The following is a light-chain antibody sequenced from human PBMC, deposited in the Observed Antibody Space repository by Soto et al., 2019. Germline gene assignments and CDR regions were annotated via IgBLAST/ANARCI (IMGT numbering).Light chain of an antibody. CDR2: EVS. J-gene: IGLJ1*01. CDR3: CSRGCSSPAYV. CDR1: SSDVGSYNV. Sequence: QSVLTQPASVSGSPGQSITISCTGTSSDVGSYNVVSWYQQHPSKAPKLMIYEVSKRPSGVSNRFSGSKAGNTASPTISGLQAEDEADYHCCSRGCSSPAYVFGTGTKLTVL. V-gene: IGLV2-23*02.